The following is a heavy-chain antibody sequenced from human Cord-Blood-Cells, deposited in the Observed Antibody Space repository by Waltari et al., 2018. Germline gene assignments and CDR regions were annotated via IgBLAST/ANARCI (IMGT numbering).Heavy chain of an antibody. V-gene: IGHV1-8*03. Sequence: QGQLGQSGAEGKKTGASGKVSCKASGYTFPSYDINWVRQATGQGLEWMGWMNPNSCNTGYAQKFQGRVTITRNTSISTAYMELSSLRSEDTAVYYCARGRSGSSNWFDPWGQGTLVTVSS. CDR2: MNPNSCNT. CDR1: GYTFPSYD. D-gene: IGHD6-6*01. CDR3: ARGRSGSSNWFDP. J-gene: IGHJ5*02.